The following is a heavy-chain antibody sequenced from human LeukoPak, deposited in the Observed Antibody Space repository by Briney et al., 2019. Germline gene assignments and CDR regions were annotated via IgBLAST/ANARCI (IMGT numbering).Heavy chain of an antibody. Sequence: SETLSLTCTVSGGSISGYYWGWIRQPPGKGLEWIGSIYYSGSTYYNPSLKSRVTISVDTSKNQFSLKLSSVTAADTAVYYCARHPNYYDSSGYYNWFDPWGQGTLVTGSS. CDR3: ARHPNYYDSSGYYNWFDP. V-gene: IGHV4-39*01. D-gene: IGHD3-22*01. J-gene: IGHJ5*02. CDR2: IYYSGST. CDR1: GGSISGYY.